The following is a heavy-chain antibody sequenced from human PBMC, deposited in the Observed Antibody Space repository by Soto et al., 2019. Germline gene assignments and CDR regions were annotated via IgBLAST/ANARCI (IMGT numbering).Heavy chain of an antibody. CDR2: ISSSSSYI. CDR3: ARRPRMVRGPHTKGYFYY. V-gene: IGHV3-21*01. J-gene: IGHJ4*02. Sequence: EVQLVESGGGLVKPGGSLRLSCAASGFTFSSYSMNWVRQAPGKGLEWVSSISSSSSYIYYADSVKGRFTISRDNAKNSLYLQMNSLRAEDTAVYYCARRPRMVRGPHTKGYFYYWGQGTLVTVSS. CDR1: GFTFSSYS. D-gene: IGHD3-10*01.